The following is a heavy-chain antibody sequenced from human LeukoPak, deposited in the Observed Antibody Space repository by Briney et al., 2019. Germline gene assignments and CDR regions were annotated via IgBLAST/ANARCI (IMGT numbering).Heavy chain of an antibody. CDR1: GFTFSSYG. V-gene: IGHV3-33*01. J-gene: IGHJ6*02. CDR3: ARDLGRFLEWLQV. D-gene: IGHD3-3*01. Sequence: GGSLRLSCAASGFTFSSYGMHWVRQAPGKGLEWVAVIWYDGSNKYYADSVKGRFTISRDNSKNTLYLQMNSLRAEDTAVYYCARDLGRFLEWLQVWGQGTTVTVSS. CDR2: IWYDGSNK.